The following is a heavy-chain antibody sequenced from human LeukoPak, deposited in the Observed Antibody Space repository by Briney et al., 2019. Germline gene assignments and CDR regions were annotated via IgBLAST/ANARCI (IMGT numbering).Heavy chain of an antibody. CDR2: IYPGDSDT. Sequence: GESLKISCKGSGYSFTSYWIGWVRQMPGKGLEWMGIIYPGDSDTRYSPSFQGQVTISADKSISTAYLQWSSLKASDTAMYYCARHRSAYYDSGSYDYWGQGTLVTVSS. CDR3: ARHRSAYYDSGSYDY. D-gene: IGHD3-10*01. J-gene: IGHJ4*02. V-gene: IGHV5-51*01. CDR1: GYSFTSYW.